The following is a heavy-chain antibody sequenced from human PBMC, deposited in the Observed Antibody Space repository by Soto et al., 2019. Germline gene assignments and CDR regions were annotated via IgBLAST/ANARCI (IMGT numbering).Heavy chain of an antibody. D-gene: IGHD2-15*01. CDR2: ITSKRYGGKT. J-gene: IGHJ4*02. CDR3: SRLPPNNWVAPLDF. V-gene: IGHV3-49*03. Sequence: GGSLRLSCITSGFTFGDYAMIWFRQAPGKGLEWVSFITSKRYGGKTEYAASVKGRFTISRDDSKSVAYLQMNSLRTDDTAVYYCSRLPPNNWVAPLDFWGQGTLVTVSS. CDR1: GFTFGDYA.